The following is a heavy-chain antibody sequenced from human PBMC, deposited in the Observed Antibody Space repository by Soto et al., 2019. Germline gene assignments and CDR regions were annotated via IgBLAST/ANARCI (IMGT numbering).Heavy chain of an antibody. V-gene: IGHV4-39*01. J-gene: IGHJ4*02. CDR3: ARLAPPYCGGDCYPEH. CDR1: GVSMSTNNYF. CDR2: IYYFGTT. D-gene: IGHD2-21*02. Sequence: QLQLQESGPGLVQPSGTLSLTCTVSGVSMSTNNYFWGWLRQPPGKGLEWIGSIYYFGTTYYNPSLKSRVTMSVDKSKKQFSLRLSSMTAADTAVYYCARLAPPYCGGDCYPEHWGQGILVTVSP.